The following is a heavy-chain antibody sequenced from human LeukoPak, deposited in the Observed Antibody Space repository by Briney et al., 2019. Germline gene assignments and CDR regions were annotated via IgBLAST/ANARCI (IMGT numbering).Heavy chain of an antibody. V-gene: IGHV3-23*01. CDR2: ISGSGAST. CDR3: AKDVGKWESLHFFDY. Sequence: GGSLRLSCLTSGFTLSTNAMSWVRQAPGKGLEWNSGISGSGASTYYADSVKGRFTISIDDSRNTLYLQMNSLRGDDTAVYYCAKDVGKWESLHFFDYWGQGTLVTVSS. CDR1: GFTLSTNA. J-gene: IGHJ4*02. D-gene: IGHD1-26*01.